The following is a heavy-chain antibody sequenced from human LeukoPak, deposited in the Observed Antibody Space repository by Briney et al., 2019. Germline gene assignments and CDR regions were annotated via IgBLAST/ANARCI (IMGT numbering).Heavy chain of an antibody. V-gene: IGHV4-30-4*01. CDR1: GGSISSGDYY. CDR2: IYYSGST. D-gene: IGHD4-17*01. Sequence: SETLSLTCTVSGGSISSGDYYWSCIRQPPGKGLEWIGYIYYSGSTYYNPSLKSRVTISVDTSKNQFSLKLSSVTAADTAVYYCARDEGGGDYGYWGQGTLVTVSS. J-gene: IGHJ4*02. CDR3: ARDEGGGDYGY.